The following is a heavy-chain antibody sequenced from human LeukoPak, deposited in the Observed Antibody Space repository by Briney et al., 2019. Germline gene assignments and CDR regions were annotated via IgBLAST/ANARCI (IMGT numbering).Heavy chain of an antibody. CDR2: ISGSGTST. V-gene: IGHV3-23*01. J-gene: IGHJ4*02. D-gene: IGHD6-19*01. Sequence: GGPLRVSCAASGITFSTYAMSWVRQAPGKGLEWVSAISGSGTSTYHADSVKGRFTISRDNSKNTLYLQMNSLRVEDTAIYYCAKDQRSGWTRNFDSWGQGTLVTVSS. CDR1: GITFSTYA. CDR3: AKDQRSGWTRNFDS.